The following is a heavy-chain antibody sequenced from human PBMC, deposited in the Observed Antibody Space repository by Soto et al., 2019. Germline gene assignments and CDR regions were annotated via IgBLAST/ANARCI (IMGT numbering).Heavy chain of an antibody. CDR1: GYSFTSYW. J-gene: IGHJ4*02. V-gene: IGHV5-51*01. CDR2: IYLGDSNT. CDR3: ARQEYCSTTGCYTVDS. Sequence: GESLKISCKGSGYSFTSYWIGWVRQMPGKGLEWMGIIYLGDSNTRYSPSFQGQVTISADKSISTAYLQWSSLKASDTAIYYCARQEYCSTTGCYTVDSWGQGTLVTVSS. D-gene: IGHD2-2*02.